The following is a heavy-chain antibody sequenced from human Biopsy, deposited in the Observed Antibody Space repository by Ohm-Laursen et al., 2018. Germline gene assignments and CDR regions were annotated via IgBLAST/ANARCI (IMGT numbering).Heavy chain of an antibody. V-gene: IGHV1-2*02. D-gene: IGHD3-9*01. J-gene: IGHJ6*02. CDR1: GYTFAGYY. CDR3: ARVPAYPSIDGYYGLDL. CDR2: INPNSGNA. Sequence: SSVKVSCQSSGYTFAGYYLHWARQAPGHGLEWMGWINPNSGNANYAQSFQGILTVTRDTSISTAYMELTSLTFDDTAIYYCARVPAYPSIDGYYGLDLWGQGTTVIVSS.